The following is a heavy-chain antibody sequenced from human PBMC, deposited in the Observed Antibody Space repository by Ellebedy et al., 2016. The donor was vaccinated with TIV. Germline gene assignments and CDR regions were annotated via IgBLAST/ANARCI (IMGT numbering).Heavy chain of an antibody. CDR3: ARDGYCGGDCYSEDY. V-gene: IGHV1-2*02. CDR1: GYTFTGYY. J-gene: IGHJ4*02. Sequence: AASVTVSCKASGYTFTGYYMHWVRQAPGQGLEWMGWINPNGGGTNYAQKFQGRVTMTRDTSINTAYMELSSLRSDDTAVYYCARDGYCGGDCYSEDYWGQGTLVTVSS. D-gene: IGHD2-21*02. CDR2: INPNGGGT.